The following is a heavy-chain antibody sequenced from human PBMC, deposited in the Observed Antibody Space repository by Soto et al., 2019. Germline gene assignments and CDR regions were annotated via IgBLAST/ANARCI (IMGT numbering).Heavy chain of an antibody. D-gene: IGHD6-13*01. J-gene: IGHJ5*02. CDR2: ITGSGSTT. V-gene: IGHV3-23*01. CDR1: EFTFSSNA. Sequence: EVQLLESGGGLVQPGGSLRLSCAASEFTFSSNAMHWVRQAPGKGLEWVSGITGSGSTTFYADYVKGRFTISRDNSKNTIYLHMSSLRAEDAAIYYCAKDFTAYLSSWFHLWGQGTLVTVSS. CDR3: AKDFTAYLSSWFHL.